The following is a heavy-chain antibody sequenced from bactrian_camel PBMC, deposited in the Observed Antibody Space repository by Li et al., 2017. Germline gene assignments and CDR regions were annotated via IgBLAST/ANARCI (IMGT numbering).Heavy chain of an antibody. Sequence: DVQLVESGGGLVQPGGSLRLSCGASGFVCSSYAVTWVRQAPGKGLEWVSAINGAGTITYYADSVKGRFTISRDNAKNTLYLQLNNLKTEDTAMYYCGKQLDSSTYDYSWGQGTQVPVS. D-gene: IGHD3*01. V-gene: IGHV3S40*01. CDR2: INGAGTIT. CDR1: GFVCSSYA. CDR3: GKQLDSSTYDYS. J-gene: IGHJ4*01.